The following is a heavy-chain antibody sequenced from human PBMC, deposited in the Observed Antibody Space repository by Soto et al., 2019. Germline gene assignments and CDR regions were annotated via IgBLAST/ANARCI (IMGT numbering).Heavy chain of an antibody. V-gene: IGHV3-23*01. Sequence: EVQLLESGGGLVQPGGSLRLSCVVSGFTLSNYAMSWVRKAPGKGLEWVSGITSDGSTTWYADFVEGRFTISRDNSKNTVYLQLNSPRGEDAAVYFCAKGGSSGCPGEEDFWGQGTMVTVSS. D-gene: IGHD6-19*01. CDR1: GFTLSNYA. CDR2: ITSDGSTT. J-gene: IGHJ4*02. CDR3: AKGGSSGCPGEEDF.